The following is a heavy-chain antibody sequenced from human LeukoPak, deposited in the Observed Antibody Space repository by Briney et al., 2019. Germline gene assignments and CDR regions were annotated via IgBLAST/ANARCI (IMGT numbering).Heavy chain of an antibody. CDR1: GFTFSTYS. CDR3: ARDQLPIAEARQYNWFDP. D-gene: IGHD1-1*01. J-gene: IGHJ5*02. CDR2: ISSRSSYI. V-gene: IGHV3-21*04. Sequence: SGGSLRLSCAASGFTFSTYSMNWVRPAPGKGLEWVSSISSRSSYINYVDSVKGRFTISRDNAKNSLYLQMNSLRVEDTAIYYCARDQLPIAEARQYNWFDPWGQGTLVTVSS.